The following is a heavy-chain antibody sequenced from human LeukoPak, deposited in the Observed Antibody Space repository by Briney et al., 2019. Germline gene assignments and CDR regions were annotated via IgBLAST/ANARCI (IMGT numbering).Heavy chain of an antibody. CDR3: ARYSYDFWRGFYYYYMDV. D-gene: IGHD3-3*01. J-gene: IGHJ6*03. Sequence: SGPTLVNPTETLTLTCTVSGFSLSNTRMGVTWIRQPPGTALEWLAHIFSHDEKSYNTSLKSRLTISKDTSKSQVVLTMTNMDPVDTATYYCARYSYDFWRGFYYYYMDVWGKGTTVTVSS. V-gene: IGHV2-26*01. CDR2: IFSHDEK. CDR1: GFSLSNTRMG.